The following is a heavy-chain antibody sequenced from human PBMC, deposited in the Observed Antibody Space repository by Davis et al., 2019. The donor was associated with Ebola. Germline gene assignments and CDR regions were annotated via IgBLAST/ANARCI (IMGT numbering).Heavy chain of an antibody. CDR3: ARDSDFWSGTPYAMDV. D-gene: IGHD3-3*01. J-gene: IGHJ6*02. CDR2: IYSGGST. CDR1: GFTVSSSY. V-gene: IGHV3-66*01. Sequence: GGSLRLSCAASGFTVSSSYMNWVRQAPGKGLEWVSVIYSGGSTYYADSVKGRFTISRDNSKNTLYLQMNSLKIEDTAVYYCARDSDFWSGTPYAMDVWGQGTTVTVSS.